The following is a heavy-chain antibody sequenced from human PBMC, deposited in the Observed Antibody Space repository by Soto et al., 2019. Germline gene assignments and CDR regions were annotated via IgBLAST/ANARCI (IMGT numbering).Heavy chain of an antibody. D-gene: IGHD2-15*01. Sequence: SETLSLTCAVSGGSISSGGYSWSWIRQPPGKGLEWIGYIYHSGSTYYNPSLKSRVTISVDTSKNQFSLKLSSVTAADTAVYYCARDKVALFRREKSWFDPWGQGTLVTVSS. J-gene: IGHJ5*02. CDR2: IYHSGST. CDR1: GGSISSGGYS. V-gene: IGHV4-30-2*01. CDR3: ARDKVALFRREKSWFDP.